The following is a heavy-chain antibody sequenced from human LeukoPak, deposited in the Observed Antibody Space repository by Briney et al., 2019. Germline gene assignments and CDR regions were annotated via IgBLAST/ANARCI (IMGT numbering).Heavy chain of an antibody. Sequence: GRSLRLSCAASGFSFSDDFMTWMRQAPGEGLEWISSISGTSKTIYYADSVKGRFTISRDNTKKSLYLQMNSLGAEDTAVYYCARDVDYTSGIHYNEGNWFESWGQGTLVTVSS. D-gene: IGHD3-10*01. CDR1: GFSFSDDF. V-gene: IGHV3-11*01. J-gene: IGHJ5*01. CDR3: ARDVDYTSGIHYNEGNWFES. CDR2: ISGTSKTI.